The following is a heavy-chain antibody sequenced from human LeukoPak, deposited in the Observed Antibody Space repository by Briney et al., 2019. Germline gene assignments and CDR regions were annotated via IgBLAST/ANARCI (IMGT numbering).Heavy chain of an antibody. CDR3: ARVAPLRLGELSFLRFWDY. D-gene: IGHD3-16*02. CDR2: FDPEDGET. J-gene: IGHJ4*02. CDR1: GYTLTELS. Sequence: ASVKVSCKVSGYTLTELSMHWVRQAPGKGLEWLGGFDPEDGETIYAQKFQGRVTMTRDTSISTAYMELSRLRSDDTAVYYCARVAPLRLGELSFLRFWDYWGQGTLVTVSS. V-gene: IGHV1-24*01.